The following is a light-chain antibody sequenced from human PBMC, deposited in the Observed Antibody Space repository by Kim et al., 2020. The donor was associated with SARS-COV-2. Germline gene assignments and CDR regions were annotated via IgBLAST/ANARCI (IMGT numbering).Light chain of an antibody. CDR1: VLTKKY. CDR2: KDN. V-gene: IGLV3-27*01. Sequence: VPPGQTARITCSGDVLTKKYARWFQQKPGQAPVVVIYKDNERPSGIPERFSGSRSGTTVTLTISGAQVEDEADYYCYSTTDNNQGVFGGGTKVTVL. J-gene: IGLJ2*01. CDR3: YSTTDNNQGV.